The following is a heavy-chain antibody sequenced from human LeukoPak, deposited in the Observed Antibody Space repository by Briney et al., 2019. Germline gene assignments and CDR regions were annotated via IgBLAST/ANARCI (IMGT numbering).Heavy chain of an antibody. CDR3: ARDFGGDSDDY. Sequence: GGPLRLSCAASGFTFSSYWMSWVRQAPGKGLEWVANIKQDGSEKYYVDSVKGRFTISRDNAKNSLYLQMNSLRAEDTAVYYCARDFGGDSDDYWGQGTLVTVSS. CDR2: IKQDGSEK. D-gene: IGHD2-21*02. V-gene: IGHV3-7*01. CDR1: GFTFSSYW. J-gene: IGHJ4*02.